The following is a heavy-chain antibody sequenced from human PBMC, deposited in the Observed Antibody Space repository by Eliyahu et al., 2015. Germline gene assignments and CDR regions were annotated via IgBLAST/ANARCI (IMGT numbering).Heavy chain of an antibody. CDR2: INHSGST. CDR3: ARGSAFDI. V-gene: IGHV4-34*01. Sequence: QVQLQQWGAGLLKPSETLSLTCAVYGGSFSGYYWSWIRQPPGKGLEWIGEINHSGSTHYNPSLKSRVTISVDTPKNQFSLKLSSVTAADTAVYYCARGSAFDIWGQGTMVTVSS. J-gene: IGHJ3*02. CDR1: GGSFSGYY.